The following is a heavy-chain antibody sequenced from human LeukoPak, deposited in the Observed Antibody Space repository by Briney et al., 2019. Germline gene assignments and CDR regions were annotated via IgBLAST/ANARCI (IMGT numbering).Heavy chain of an antibody. CDR3: ARTDISGWSRPLDC. CDR2: ISYDGSNK. D-gene: IGHD6-19*01. CDR1: GFTFSSYA. V-gene: IGHV3-30-3*01. Sequence: PGRSLRLSCAASGFTFSSYAMHWVRQAPGKGLEWVAVISYDGSNKYYAGSVEGRFTISRDNYNNTLLLQMNSLRAEDTAVYYCARTDISGWSRPLDCWGQGTLVTVSS. J-gene: IGHJ4*02.